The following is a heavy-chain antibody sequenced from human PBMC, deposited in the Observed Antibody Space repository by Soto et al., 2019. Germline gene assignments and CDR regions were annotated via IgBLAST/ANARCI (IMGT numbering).Heavy chain of an antibody. D-gene: IGHD6-6*01. CDR3: ARDSCSAARRRGCFDL. CDR1: GGTFSSYA. CDR2: IIPIFGTA. J-gene: IGHJ2*01. Sequence: QVQLVQSGAEVKKPGSSVNVSCKASGGTFSSYAISWVRQAPGQGLEWMGGIIPIFGTANYAQKFQGRVTITADKSTSTAYMELSSLRSEDTAVYYCARDSCSAARRRGCFDLWGRGTLVTVSS. V-gene: IGHV1-69*06.